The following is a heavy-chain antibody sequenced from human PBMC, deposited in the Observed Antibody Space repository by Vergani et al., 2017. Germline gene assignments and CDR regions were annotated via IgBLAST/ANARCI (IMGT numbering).Heavy chain of an antibody. J-gene: IGHJ6*02. D-gene: IGHD3-22*01. V-gene: IGHV3-64*07. CDR1: GFTFSSYA. Sequence: VQLVESGGGVVQPGRSLRLSCAASGFTFSSYAMHWVRQAPGKGLEYVSAISSNGGSTYYADSVKGRFTISRDNSKNTLYLQMGSLRAEDMAVYYCARDLAKVKEYYYYGMDVWGQGP. CDR3: ARDLAKVKEYYYYGMDV. CDR2: ISSNGGST.